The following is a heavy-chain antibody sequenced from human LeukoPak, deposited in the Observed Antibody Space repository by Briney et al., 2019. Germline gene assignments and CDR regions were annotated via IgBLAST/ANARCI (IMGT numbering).Heavy chain of an antibody. J-gene: IGHJ4*02. Sequence: PGRSLRLSCAASGFTFDDYAMHWVRQAPGKGLEWVSGISGSGGSTYYADSVKGRFTISRDNSKNTLYLQMNSLRAEDTAVYYCAKDRWLYDYWGQGTLVTVSS. D-gene: IGHD5-12*01. V-gene: IGHV3-23*01. CDR1: GFTFDDYA. CDR2: ISGSGGST. CDR3: AKDRWLYDY.